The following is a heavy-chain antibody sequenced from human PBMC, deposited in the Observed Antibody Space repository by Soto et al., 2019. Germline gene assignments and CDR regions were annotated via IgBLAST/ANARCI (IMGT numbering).Heavy chain of an antibody. CDR1: EFTFSSYA. Sequence: GRPHRHSYAASEFTFSSYAISWIRQDQGKGLEWVSAISGSGGSTYYADSVKGRFTISRDNSKNTLYLQMNSLRAEDTAVYYCAKGSRIVGATNFDYWGQGTLVTVSS. CDR2: ISGSGGST. V-gene: IGHV3-23*01. J-gene: IGHJ4*02. CDR3: AKGSRIVGATNFDY. D-gene: IGHD1-26*01.